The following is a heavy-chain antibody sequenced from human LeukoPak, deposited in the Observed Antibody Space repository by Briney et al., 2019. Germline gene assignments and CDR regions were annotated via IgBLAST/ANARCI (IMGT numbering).Heavy chain of an antibody. Sequence: GGSLRLSCAASGFTFSSYWMSWVRQPPGKGLEWVANIKQDGSEKYYVDSVKGRFAISRDNARHSLYLQMNSLTAEDTAVYYCARIRGIAAAGDYWGQGTLVTVSS. CDR2: IKQDGSEK. CDR1: GFTFSSYW. V-gene: IGHV3-7*04. D-gene: IGHD6-13*01. CDR3: ARIRGIAAAGDY. J-gene: IGHJ4*02.